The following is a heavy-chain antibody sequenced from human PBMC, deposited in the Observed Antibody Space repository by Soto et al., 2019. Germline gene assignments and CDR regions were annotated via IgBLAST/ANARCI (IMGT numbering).Heavy chain of an antibody. CDR1: GFTFSSYS. CDR3: ARDGCVPYYYYYGMDV. D-gene: IGHD2-2*01. J-gene: IGHJ6*02. Sequence: GGSLRLSCAASGFTFSSYSMNWVRQAPGKGLEWFSSISSSSSYIYYADSVKGRFTISRDNAKNSLYLQMNIRRAEDTAVYYCARDGCVPYYYYYGMDVWGQGTTVTVSS. V-gene: IGHV3-21*01. CDR2: ISSSSSYI.